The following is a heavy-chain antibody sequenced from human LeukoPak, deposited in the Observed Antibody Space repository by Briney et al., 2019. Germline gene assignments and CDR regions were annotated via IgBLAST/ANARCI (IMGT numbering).Heavy chain of an antibody. V-gene: IGHV4-34*01. CDR2: INHSGST. D-gene: IGHD6-13*01. J-gene: IGHJ5*02. CDR3: ARGEPDIAAAVEEDIRGLSPSINWFDP. CDR1: GGSFSGYY. Sequence: PSETLSLTCAVYGGSFSGYYWSWIRQPPGKGLEWIGEINHSGSTNYNPSLKSRVTISVDTSKNQFSLKLSSVTAADTAVYYCARGEPDIAAAVEEDIRGLSPSINWFDPWGQGTLVTVSS.